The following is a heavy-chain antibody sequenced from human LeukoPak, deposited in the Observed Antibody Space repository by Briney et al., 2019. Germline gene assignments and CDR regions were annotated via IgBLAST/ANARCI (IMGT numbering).Heavy chain of an antibody. D-gene: IGHD3-22*01. CDR2: IDYSGST. Sequence: SGTLSLTCAVSGGSISSTIYYWGWIRQPPGKGLEWIGSIDYSGSTYYNPSLKSRVTISVDTSKNQFSLNLSSVTAADTAVYYCARTITVIKRYFDFWGQGTLVTVSS. CDR1: GGSISSTIYY. J-gene: IGHJ4*02. V-gene: IGHV4-39*01. CDR3: ARTITVIKRYFDF.